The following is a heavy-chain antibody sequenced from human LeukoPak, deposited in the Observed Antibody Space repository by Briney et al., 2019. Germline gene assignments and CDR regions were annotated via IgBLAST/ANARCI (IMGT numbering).Heavy chain of an antibody. J-gene: IGHJ5*02. CDR3: ARISRDSYTFGPDA. CDR2: IIPIFGTA. V-gene: IGHV1-69*13. Sequence: SVKVPCKASGGTFSSYAISWLRQAPGQGLEWMGGIIPIFGTANYAQKFQGRVTITADESTSTAYMELSSLRSEDTAVYYCARISRDSYTFGPDAWGQGILVTVSS. CDR1: GGTFSSYA. D-gene: IGHD5-24*01.